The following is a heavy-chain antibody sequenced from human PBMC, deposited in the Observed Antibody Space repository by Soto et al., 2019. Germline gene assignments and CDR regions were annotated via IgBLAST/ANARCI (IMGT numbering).Heavy chain of an antibody. Sequence: ALVKVDCQASGYTFTSYGIRWAPQAPGQELEWMGGISAYNGNTTSAQKRQGRVTMTTATSTSTAYMELRSLRSDDTAVYYCARGYCGADCDAFDIWGQGTMVTVSS. V-gene: IGHV1-18*01. J-gene: IGHJ3*02. CDR2: ISAYNGNT. CDR1: GYTFTSYG. CDR3: ARGYCGADCDAFDI. D-gene: IGHD2-21*02.